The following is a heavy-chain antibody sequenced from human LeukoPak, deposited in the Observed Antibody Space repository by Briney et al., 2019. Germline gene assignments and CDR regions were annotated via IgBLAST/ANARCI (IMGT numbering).Heavy chain of an antibody. CDR3: ARVGLKWELLVDYFDY. J-gene: IGHJ4*02. D-gene: IGHD1-26*01. V-gene: IGHV4-39*06. CDR2: IYYSGST. CDR1: GGSISSSSYY. Sequence: NTSETLSLTCTVSGGSISSSSYYWGWIRQPPGKGLEWIGSIYYSGSTYYNPSLKSRVTISVDTSKNQFPLKLSSVTAADTAVYYCARVGLKWELLVDYFDYWGQGTLVTVSS.